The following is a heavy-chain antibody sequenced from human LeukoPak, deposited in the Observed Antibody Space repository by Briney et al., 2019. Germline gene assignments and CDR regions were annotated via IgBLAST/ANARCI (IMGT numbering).Heavy chain of an antibody. V-gene: IGHV5-51*01. J-gene: IGHJ4*02. Sequence: GESLKISCKGSGYRFTIYWIGWVRQMPGKGLEWMGIIYPGDSESRYSPSFQGQVTISADKSISTAYLQWSSLKASDTAMYYCARAYYCDGSGYSSYFDYWGQGTLVTVSS. CDR2: IYPGDSES. CDR1: GYRFTIYW. D-gene: IGHD3-22*01. CDR3: ARAYYCDGSGYSSYFDY.